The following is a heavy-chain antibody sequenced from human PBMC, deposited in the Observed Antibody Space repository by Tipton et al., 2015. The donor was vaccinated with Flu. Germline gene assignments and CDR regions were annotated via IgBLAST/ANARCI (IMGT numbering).Heavy chain of an antibody. J-gene: IGHJ4*02. CDR2: IYGGGST. CDR3: AREDQQLSPRYLDN. D-gene: IGHD6-13*01. Sequence: TLSLTCTVPGDSISSNYWWSWVRQSPGKGLEWIGEIYGGGSTNYNPSLRGRVTISLDKSKNHYSLILRSVTAADTAVYYCAREDQQLSPRYLDNWGQGTLVTVSS. V-gene: IGHV4-4*02. CDR1: GDSISSNYW.